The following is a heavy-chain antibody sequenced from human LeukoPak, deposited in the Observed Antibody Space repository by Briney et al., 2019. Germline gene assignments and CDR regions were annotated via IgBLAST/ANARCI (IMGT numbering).Heavy chain of an antibody. Sequence: GRSLRLSCAASGLTFRSYGMHWVRQAPGKGLEWVAVISYDANNKYYVDSVKGRFTISRDNSRNTLDLQMNSLRAEDTAVYYCARPGRGGLEYFQHWGQGTLVTVSS. CDR3: ARPGRGGLEYFQH. V-gene: IGHV3-30*03. J-gene: IGHJ1*01. D-gene: IGHD3-10*01. CDR1: GLTFRSYG. CDR2: ISYDANNK.